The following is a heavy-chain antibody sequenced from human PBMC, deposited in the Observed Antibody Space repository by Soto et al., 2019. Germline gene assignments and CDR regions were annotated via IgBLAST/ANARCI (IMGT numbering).Heavy chain of an antibody. J-gene: IGHJ6*03. CDR2: IYWDDDK. Sequence: SGPTLVKPTQTLTLTCTFSGFSLSTSGVGVGWIRQPPGKALEWLALIYWDDDKRYSPSLKSRLTITKDTSKNQVVLTMTNMDPVDTATYYCAHTLIAARYYYYYYMDVWGKGTTVTVSS. V-gene: IGHV2-5*02. CDR1: GFSLSTSGVG. CDR3: AHTLIAARYYYYYYMDV. D-gene: IGHD6-6*01.